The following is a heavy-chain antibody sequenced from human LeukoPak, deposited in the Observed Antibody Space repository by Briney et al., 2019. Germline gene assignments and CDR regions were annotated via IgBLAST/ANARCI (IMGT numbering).Heavy chain of an antibody. CDR3: AKLMSGWPLGDAFDM. V-gene: IGHV3-9*01. J-gene: IGHJ3*02. Sequence: GGSLRLSCAVSGFNFDDYAMHWVRQAPGKGLEWVSGISWSSSNIGYTDSVKGRFTISRGNAKNSLFLQMNSLRPEDTALYYCAKLMSGWPLGDAFDMWGQGTMVTVSS. D-gene: IGHD6-19*01. CDR2: ISWSSSNI. CDR1: GFNFDDYA.